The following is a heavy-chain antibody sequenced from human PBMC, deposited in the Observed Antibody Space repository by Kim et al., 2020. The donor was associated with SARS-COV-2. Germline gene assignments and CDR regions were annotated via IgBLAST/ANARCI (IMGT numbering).Heavy chain of an antibody. CDR3: AKDRYSSGWPPGYFDY. J-gene: IGHJ4*02. D-gene: IGHD6-19*01. Sequence: SVQGRLTISRDDAKNALYLQMNSPRAEGTALYYCAKDRYSSGWPPGYFDYWGQGTLVTVSS. V-gene: IGHV3-9*01.